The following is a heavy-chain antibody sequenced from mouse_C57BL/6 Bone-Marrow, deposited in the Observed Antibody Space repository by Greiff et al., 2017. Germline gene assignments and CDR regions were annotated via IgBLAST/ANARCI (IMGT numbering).Heavy chain of an antibody. CDR1: GFSLTSYA. CDR2: IWTGGGT. Sequence: QVQLQESGPGLVAPSQSLSITCTVSGFSLTSYAIRWVRQPPGKGLEWLGVIWTGGGTNYNSALKSRLSISKDNSKSKVFLKMNSLQTSDTARYYCARNCDYDGGGYAMDYWGQGTSVTVSS. D-gene: IGHD2-4*01. CDR3: ARNCDYDGGGYAMDY. V-gene: IGHV2-9-1*01. J-gene: IGHJ4*01.